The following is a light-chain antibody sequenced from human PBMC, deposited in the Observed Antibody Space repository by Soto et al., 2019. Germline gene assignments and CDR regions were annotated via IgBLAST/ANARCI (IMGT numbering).Light chain of an antibody. Sequence: EIVLTQSPGTLSLSPGERATLSCRASQSASSSYLAWYQQKPGQAPRLLIYGASSRATGIPDRFSGSGSGTDFTLTISRLEPEDFAVYYCQQYGSSPPTFGPGTKVDNK. CDR2: GAS. J-gene: IGKJ3*01. V-gene: IGKV3-20*01. CDR3: QQYGSSPPT. CDR1: QSASSSY.